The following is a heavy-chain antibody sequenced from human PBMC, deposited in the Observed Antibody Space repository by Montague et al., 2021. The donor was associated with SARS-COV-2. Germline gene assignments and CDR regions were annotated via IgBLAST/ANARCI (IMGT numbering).Heavy chain of an antibody. Sequence: SETLSLTCAVYSGSFSDFYWTWIRQSPGPGLEWIGEINHTGSATYNPSPKVRVTLSIDASKNQFSLKLQSVTPADTAVYYCARGQVTISGVLIFIPAAGHLDGWGQGTSVTVSS. CDR3: ARGQVTISGVLIFIPAAGHLDG. CDR1: SGSFSDFY. D-gene: IGHD3-3*01. J-gene: IGHJ3*01. V-gene: IGHV4-34*01. CDR2: INHTGSA.